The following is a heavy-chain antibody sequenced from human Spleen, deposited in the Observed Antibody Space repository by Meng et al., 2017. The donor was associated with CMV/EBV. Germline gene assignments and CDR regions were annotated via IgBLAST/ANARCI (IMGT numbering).Heavy chain of an antibody. D-gene: IGHD4-17*01. CDR1: GYTFTSYD. CDR2: MNPKSGNT. J-gene: IGHJ4*02. V-gene: IGHV1-8*01. Sequence: QVQLGQAWAEVKKPGATVKVSCKASGYTFTSYDINWVRQATGQGLEWMGWMNPKSGNTGYALKFQGRVTMTRNTSINTAYMELSSLRSEDTAVYYCARGLGPSYADRDYWGQGTLVTVSS. CDR3: ARGLGPSYADRDY.